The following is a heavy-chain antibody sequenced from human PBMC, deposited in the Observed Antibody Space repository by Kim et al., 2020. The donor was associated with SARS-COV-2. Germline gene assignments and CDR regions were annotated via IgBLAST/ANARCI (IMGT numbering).Heavy chain of an antibody. J-gene: IGHJ4*02. CDR1: GFNFDDYA. Sequence: GGSLRLSCAASGFNFDDYAMWWVRQTPGKGLEWVSTIGGIDSGTHYADSVKGRFTISRDKSKNTVYLQVNNLGAEDTAVYYCAAQFGSYSAGTCKLAYWGRGPLLTVSS. D-gene: IGHD2-15*01. V-gene: IGHV3-23*01. CDR2: IGGIDSGT. CDR3: AAQFGSYSAGTCKLAY.